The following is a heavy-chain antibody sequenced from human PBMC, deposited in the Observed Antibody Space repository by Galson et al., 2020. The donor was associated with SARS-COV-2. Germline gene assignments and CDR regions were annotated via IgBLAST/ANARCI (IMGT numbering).Heavy chain of an antibody. V-gene: IGHV3-23*05. CDR1: GFTFSDYA. D-gene: IGHD3-16*01. Sequence: TGGSLRLSCTASGFTFSDYAMAWVRQAPGKGLEWVSTISRTGNNTYYRDSVEGRFTVSRDNSRNTVYLLMNGLTVDDTALYFCARGRLGTGHRFDPWGQGTPVTVSS. J-gene: IGHJ5*02. CDR2: ISRTGNNT. CDR3: ARGRLGTGHRFDP.